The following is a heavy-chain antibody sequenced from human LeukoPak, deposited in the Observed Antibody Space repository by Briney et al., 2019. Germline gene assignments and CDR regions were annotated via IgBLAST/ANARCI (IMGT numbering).Heavy chain of an antibody. CDR2: IKPDASEK. J-gene: IGHJ3*01. D-gene: IGHD3-22*01. Sequence: GGSLRLSCVASGFMFDRYWMSWVRQAPGKGPEWVANIKPDASEKKYLDSVKGRFSISRDNAEDSLFLQMNSLRAEDTAVYYCARVLNQVTTFGSSGYYDSGAFDVWGQGTMVTVSS. CDR1: GFMFDRYW. CDR3: ARVLNQVTTFGSSGYYDSGAFDV. V-gene: IGHV3-7*01.